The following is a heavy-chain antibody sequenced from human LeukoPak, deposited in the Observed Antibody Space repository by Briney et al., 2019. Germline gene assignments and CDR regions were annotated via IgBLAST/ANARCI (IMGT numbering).Heavy chain of an antibody. V-gene: IGHV3-74*01. D-gene: IGHD3-9*01. CDR2: INGDGRTT. CDR1: GFTFSNYW. Sequence: PGGSLRLSCAASGFTFSNYWMHWVRHAPGKGLVWVSRINGDGRTTNYADSVKGRFTISRDNSKNTLYLQMNSLRAEDTAVYYCAARYSNYYYYYMDVWGKGTTVTVSS. CDR3: AARYSNYYYYYMDV. J-gene: IGHJ6*03.